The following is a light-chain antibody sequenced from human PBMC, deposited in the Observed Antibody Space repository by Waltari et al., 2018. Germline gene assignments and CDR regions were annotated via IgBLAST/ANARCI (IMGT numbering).Light chain of an antibody. Sequence: QSVLTQPPSVSAAPGQKVNISCSGSSSNIGKNYVSWYQQLPGTAPKLLIYENNKRPSGIPDRFSGSKSGTSATLGITGLQTGDEADYYCGTWDSSLSAWLFGGGTKLTVL. J-gene: IGLJ3*02. CDR3: GTWDSSLSAWL. V-gene: IGLV1-51*02. CDR2: ENN. CDR1: SSNIGKNY.